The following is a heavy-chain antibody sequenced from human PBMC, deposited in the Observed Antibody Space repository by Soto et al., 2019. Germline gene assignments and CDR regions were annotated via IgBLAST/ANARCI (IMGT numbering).Heavy chain of an antibody. Sequence: SETLSLTCTVSSGSISSTIYSWDWIRQPPGKGLEWIGSIFYSGSTYYHPSLLSRVTISVDTSMNEFSLRLSSVTAADTAVYYCARLNGYCVGTNCHGYYGMDVWGQGTTVTVSS. D-gene: IGHD2-21*01. V-gene: IGHV4-39*01. CDR2: IFYSGST. CDR1: SGSISSTIYS. CDR3: ARLNGYCVGTNCHGYYGMDV. J-gene: IGHJ6*02.